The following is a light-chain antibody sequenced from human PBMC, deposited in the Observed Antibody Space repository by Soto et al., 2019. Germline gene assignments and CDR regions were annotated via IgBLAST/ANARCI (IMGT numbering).Light chain of an antibody. V-gene: IGKV3-20*01. J-gene: IGKJ5*01. Sequence: EIVLIQSPATLSLSPGERATLSCRAIQSVGSYLAWYQHKPGQAPRLLISDASNRATGIPARFSGSGSETDFTLTISRLEPEDFAVYYCQQYGSSPPAITFGQGTRLEIK. CDR1: QSVGSY. CDR2: DAS. CDR3: QQYGSSPPAIT.